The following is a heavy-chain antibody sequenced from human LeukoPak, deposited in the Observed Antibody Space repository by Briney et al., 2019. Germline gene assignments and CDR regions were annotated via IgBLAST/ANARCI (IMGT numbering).Heavy chain of an antibody. CDR2: INHSEFT. CDR3: AREDFYDSTHYGMDV. D-gene: IGHD3-22*01. Sequence: SDTLSLTCAVYGGSFSGYYWRWIRQPPGKGLEWIGEINHSEFTKYNPSLKSRVTISQDTSKNQFSLQLNSVTPEDTAVYYCAREDFYDSTHYGMDVWGQGTTVTVSS. V-gene: IGHV4-34*01. J-gene: IGHJ6*02. CDR1: GGSFSGYY.